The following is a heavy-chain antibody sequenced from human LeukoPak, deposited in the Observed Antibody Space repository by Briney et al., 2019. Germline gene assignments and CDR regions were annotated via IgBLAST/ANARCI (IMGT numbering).Heavy chain of an antibody. CDR2: IHHSGSI. Sequence: SGTLSLTCAVSGVSISSNLWWTWVRQPPGKGLEWIAEIHHSGSINYNPSLKSRVTISVDKAKNQFSLNLNSVTAADTAVYYCARRGGQWLKLAWFDPWGQGTLVTVSS. CDR3: ARRGGQWLKLAWFDP. D-gene: IGHD6-19*01. CDR1: GVSISSNLW. V-gene: IGHV4-4*02. J-gene: IGHJ5*02.